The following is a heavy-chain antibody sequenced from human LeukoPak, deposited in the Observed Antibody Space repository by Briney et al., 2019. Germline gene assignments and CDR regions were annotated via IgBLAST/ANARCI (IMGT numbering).Heavy chain of an antibody. V-gene: IGHV3-48*02. CDR3: AREDIVATIDY. D-gene: IGHD5-12*01. J-gene: IGHJ4*02. CDR1: GFTFSSYS. CDR2: ISSSSTI. Sequence: PGGSLRLSCAASGFTFSSYSMNWVRQAPGKGLEWVSYISSSSTIYYADSVKGRFTISRDNAKYSLYLQMNSLRDEDTAVYYCAREDIVATIDYWGQGTLVTVSS.